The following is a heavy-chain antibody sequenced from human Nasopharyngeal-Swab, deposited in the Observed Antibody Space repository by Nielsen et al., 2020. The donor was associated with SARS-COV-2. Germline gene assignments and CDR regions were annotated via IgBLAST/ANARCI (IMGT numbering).Heavy chain of an antibody. CDR2: ISGSGGST. CDR3: AKDQDYYDSSAYGGYGMDV. D-gene: IGHD3-22*01. CDR1: GFPFNNYG. J-gene: IGHJ6*02. Sequence: GESLKISCAASGFPFNNYGMSWVRQAPGKGLEWVSSISGSGGSTYYADSAKGRFTISRDNSKNTLYLQMNSLRAEDTAVYYCAKDQDYYDSSAYGGYGMDVWGQGTTVTVSS. V-gene: IGHV3-23*01.